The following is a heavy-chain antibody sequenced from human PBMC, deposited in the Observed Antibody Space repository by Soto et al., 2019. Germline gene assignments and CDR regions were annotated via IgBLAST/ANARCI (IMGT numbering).Heavy chain of an antibody. D-gene: IGHD3-22*01. Sequence: ASVKVSCKASGYTVTRYGVNWVRQAPGRGLEWMGGINPGNGDTKYSQKFQGRVIMERDTSANTAYMELSRLRSEDTAVYYCARGGYFDSTNYLASWGLGTLVTVSS. CDR3: ARGGYFDSTNYLAS. CDR1: GYTVTRYG. V-gene: IGHV1-3*01. J-gene: IGHJ5*01. CDR2: INPGNGDT.